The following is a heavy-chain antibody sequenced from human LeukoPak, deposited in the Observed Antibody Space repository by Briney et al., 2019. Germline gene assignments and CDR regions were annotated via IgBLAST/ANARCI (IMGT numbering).Heavy chain of an antibody. J-gene: IGHJ4*02. CDR2: IIPIFGTA. Sequence: ASVKVSCKASGGTFSSCAISWVRQAPGQGLEWMGGIIPIFGTANYAQKFQGRVTITTDESTSTAYMELSSLRSEDTAVYYCARVGCSSTSCLYYFDYWGQGTLVTVSS. CDR3: ARVGCSSTSCLYYFDY. D-gene: IGHD2-2*01. CDR1: GGTFSSCA. V-gene: IGHV1-69*05.